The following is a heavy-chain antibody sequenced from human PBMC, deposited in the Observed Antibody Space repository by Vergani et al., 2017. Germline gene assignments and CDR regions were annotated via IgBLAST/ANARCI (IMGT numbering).Heavy chain of an antibody. Sequence: EVELVQSGPEMRKPGESLKISCQGSEYSFGNYWIGWVRQMPGKGLEWMGIIYPADSDTSYSPSFQGQVTISADKSISTAFLHWDSLKASDTALYYCARHTTYTDSWGQGTLVTVSS. CDR3: ARHTTYTDS. J-gene: IGHJ4*02. CDR2: IYPADSDT. CDR1: EYSFGNYW. D-gene: IGHD1-1*01. V-gene: IGHV5-51*06.